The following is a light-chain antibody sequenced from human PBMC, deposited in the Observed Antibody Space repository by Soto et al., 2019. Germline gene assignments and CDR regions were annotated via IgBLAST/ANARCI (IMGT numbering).Light chain of an antibody. Sequence: DIQMTQSPSTLSASVGDRVTITCRASQSISSWLAWYQQKPGKAPKLLIYKASSLESGVPSRFSGSGSGTECTLTISSLQPDDFATYYCQQYNSYSPAFTFGPGTKVDI. V-gene: IGKV1-5*03. CDR2: KAS. CDR1: QSISSW. CDR3: QQYNSYSPAFT. J-gene: IGKJ3*01.